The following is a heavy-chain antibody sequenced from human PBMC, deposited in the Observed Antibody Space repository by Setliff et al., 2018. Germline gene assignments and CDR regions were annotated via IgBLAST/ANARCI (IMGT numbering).Heavy chain of an antibody. J-gene: IGHJ4*02. CDR2: INPSGGLT. CDR3: ATSWGATPFDY. Sequence: ASVKVSCKASGYTLTNYYMHWVRQAPGQGLEWMGIINPSGGLTRYAQKFQGRVTMTRDTSTSTVYMEVISLRSEDTAVYYCATSWGATPFDYWGQGTLVTVSS. D-gene: IGHD1-26*01. CDR1: GYTLTNYY. V-gene: IGHV1-46*01.